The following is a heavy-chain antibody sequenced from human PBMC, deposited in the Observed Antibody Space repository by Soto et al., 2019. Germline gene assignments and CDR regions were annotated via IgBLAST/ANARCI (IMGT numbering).Heavy chain of an antibody. Sequence: QVQLVQSGAEVKKPGASVKVSCKASGYTFTSYGISWVRQAPGQGLEWMGWISAYNGNTNYAQKLQGRVTMTTDTSTSTAYMELRSLRSDDTAVYYCARRYCSGGSCLKRSYYFDSWGQGTLVTVSS. V-gene: IGHV1-18*04. CDR1: GYTFTSYG. J-gene: IGHJ4*02. CDR2: ISAYNGNT. D-gene: IGHD2-15*01. CDR3: ARRYCSGGSCLKRSYYFDS.